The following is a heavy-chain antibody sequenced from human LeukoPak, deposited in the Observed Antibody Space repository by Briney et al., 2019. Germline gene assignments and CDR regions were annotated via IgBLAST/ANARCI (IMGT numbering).Heavy chain of an antibody. J-gene: IGHJ4*02. CDR2: LSFSGLTT. CDR3: ARPTSGWYAGGFDY. D-gene: IGHD6-19*01. CDR1: GFTFINYV. Sequence: PGGSLRLSCAASGFTFINYVMNWVRQAPGKGLEWVSALSFSGLTTYYADSVRGRFTISRDNSKSTLYLQMNSLRAEDTALYYCARPTSGWYAGGFDYWGQGILVTVSS. V-gene: IGHV3-23*01.